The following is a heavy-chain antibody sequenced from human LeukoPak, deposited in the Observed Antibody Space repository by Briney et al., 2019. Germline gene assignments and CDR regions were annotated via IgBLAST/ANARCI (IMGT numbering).Heavy chain of an antibody. CDR2: TYYRSKWYQ. CDR1: GDSVSSNSAA. V-gene: IGHV6-1*01. Sequence: QTLSLTCAISGDSVSSNSAAWNWIRQSPSRGLEWLGSTYYRSKWYQDYAVSVKSRITINPHTSKNSLSLHLNSATHEDTSVYYWARGESSVWSYYFDCWGQGTLVTVYS. CDR3: ARGESSVWSYYFDC. J-gene: IGHJ4*02. D-gene: IGHD6-19*01.